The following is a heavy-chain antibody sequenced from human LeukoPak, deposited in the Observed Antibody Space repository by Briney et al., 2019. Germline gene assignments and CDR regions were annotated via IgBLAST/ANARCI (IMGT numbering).Heavy chain of an antibody. CDR3: ALTAVIAAAGTLTPDY. CDR2: IYHSGST. CDR1: GYSISSGYY. Sequence: SETLSLTCAVSGYSISSGYYWGWIRQPPGKGLEWIGSIYHSGSTYYNPSLKSRVTISVDTSKNQFSLKLSPVTAADTAVYYCALTAVIAAAGTLTPDYWGQGNPGHRLL. J-gene: IGHJ4*02. V-gene: IGHV4-38-2*01. D-gene: IGHD6-13*01.